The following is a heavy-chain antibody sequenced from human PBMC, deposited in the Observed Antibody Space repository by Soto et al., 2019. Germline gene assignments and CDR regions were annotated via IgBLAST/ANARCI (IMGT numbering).Heavy chain of an antibody. CDR1: GFTFTNYA. Sequence: GGSLRLSCAASGFTFTNYAMHWARQASGKGLEWVAVISFDGTNTYYADSVKGRFTISRDNSRNTLYLQLNSLRAEDTAVYYCARDRHHYDTSGYYYSFYYYGMDVWGQGTTVTVSS. J-gene: IGHJ6*02. V-gene: IGHV3-30-3*01. CDR3: ARDRHHYDTSGYYYSFYYYGMDV. CDR2: ISFDGTNT. D-gene: IGHD3-22*01.